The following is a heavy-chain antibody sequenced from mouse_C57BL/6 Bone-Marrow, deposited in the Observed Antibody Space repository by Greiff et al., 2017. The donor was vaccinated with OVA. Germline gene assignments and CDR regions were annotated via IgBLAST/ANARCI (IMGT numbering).Heavy chain of an antibody. CDR2: IDPETGGT. Sequence: VQLQQSGAELVRPGASVTLSCKASGYTFTDYEMHWVKQTPVHGLEWIGAIDPETGGTAYNQKFKGKAILTADKSSSTAYMELRSLTSEDSAVYYCTRSHYGSSPRYFDVWGTGTTVTVSS. D-gene: IGHD1-1*01. J-gene: IGHJ1*03. V-gene: IGHV1-15*01. CDR3: TRSHYGSSPRYFDV. CDR1: GYTFTDYE.